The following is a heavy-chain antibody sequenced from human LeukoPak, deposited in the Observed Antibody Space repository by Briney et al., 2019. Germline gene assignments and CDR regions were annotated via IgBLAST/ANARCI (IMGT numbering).Heavy chain of an antibody. Sequence: SETLSLTCTVSGYSISSGYYWGWIRQPPGKGLEWIGSIYHSGSTYYNPSLKSRVTISVDTSKNQFSLKLSSVTAADTAVYYCARWDVDIVAYYFDYWGQGTLVTVSS. V-gene: IGHV4-38-2*02. CDR2: IYHSGST. D-gene: IGHD5-12*01. CDR1: GYSISSGYY. J-gene: IGHJ4*02. CDR3: ARWDVDIVAYYFDY.